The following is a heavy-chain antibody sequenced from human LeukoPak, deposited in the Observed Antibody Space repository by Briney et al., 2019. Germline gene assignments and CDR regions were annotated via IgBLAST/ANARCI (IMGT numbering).Heavy chain of an antibody. CDR2: VDHTGST. Sequence: SETLSLTCSVSDDSITMYYWTWIRQPPGKGLEWIGYVDHTGSTNFNPSLNGRVSISRDTTKNLFSLKLSSVTAADTAVYYCAKTIGYSYAGGRFDPWGQGTLVTVSS. D-gene: IGHD5-18*01. J-gene: IGHJ5*02. CDR1: DDSITMYY. CDR3: AKTIGYSYAGGRFDP. V-gene: IGHV4-59*01.